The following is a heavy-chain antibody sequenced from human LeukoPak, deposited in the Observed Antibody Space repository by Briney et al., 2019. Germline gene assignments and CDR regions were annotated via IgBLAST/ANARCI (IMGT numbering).Heavy chain of an antibody. CDR3: ARGLLPHLYWRGGSCYSPFDY. CDR2: ISAYNGNT. V-gene: IGHV1-18*01. CDR1: GYTFTSYG. Sequence: ASVKVSCKASGYTFTSYGISWVRQAPGQGLEWMGWISAYNGNTNYAQKLQGRVTMTTDTSTSTAYMELRSLRSDDTAVYYCARGLLPHLYWRGGSCYSPFDYWGQGTLVTVLS. D-gene: IGHD2-15*01. J-gene: IGHJ4*02.